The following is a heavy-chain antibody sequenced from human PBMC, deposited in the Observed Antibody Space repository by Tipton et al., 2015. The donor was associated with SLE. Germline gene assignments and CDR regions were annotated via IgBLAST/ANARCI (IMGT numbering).Heavy chain of an antibody. Sequence: GSLRLSCAASGFNFISYWMHWVRQAPGKGLEWVSRINSEGSGTKYAVSVKGRFTIARDNAKNTLYLQLNSLRVDDTAVYYCVREKSGGYLDAFDIWGRGTAVTVSS. V-gene: IGHV3-74*01. D-gene: IGHD1-26*01. CDR3: VREKSGGYLDAFDI. CDR2: INSEGSGT. J-gene: IGHJ3*02. CDR1: GFNFISYW.